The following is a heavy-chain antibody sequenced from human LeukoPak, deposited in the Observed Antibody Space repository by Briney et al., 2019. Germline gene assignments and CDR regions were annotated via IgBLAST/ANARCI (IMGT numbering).Heavy chain of an antibody. Sequence: GGSLRLSCAASGFTFSSFAMTWVRQAPGTGLEWVSTLRSNGDTAYNADSVKGRFTISRDNSKNTVYLQMNILRVEDTAIYYCARGQELDDGVFDSWGQGTLVTVSA. CDR2: LRSNGDTA. D-gene: IGHD1-1*01. V-gene: IGHV3-23*01. CDR3: ARGQELDDGVFDS. J-gene: IGHJ4*02. CDR1: GFTFSSFA.